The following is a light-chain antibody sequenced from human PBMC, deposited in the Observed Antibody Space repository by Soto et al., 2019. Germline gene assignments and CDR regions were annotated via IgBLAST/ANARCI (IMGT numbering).Light chain of an antibody. CDR2: DAS. J-gene: IGKJ1*01. CDR3: QQYISYWT. Sequence: IQMTQAPSYPAASVAAGVISPCRPSQTIMSLLAWYPQKPGKAPKLLIYDASSLESGVPSRFSGSGSGTEFALTIISLEPYDTATYHCQQYISYWTFGQGTKVDIK. V-gene: IGKV1-5*01. CDR1: QTIMSL.